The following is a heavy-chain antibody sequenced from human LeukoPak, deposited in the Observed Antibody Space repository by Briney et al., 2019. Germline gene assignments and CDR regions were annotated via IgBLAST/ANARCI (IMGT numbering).Heavy chain of an antibody. CDR2: IYYSGST. D-gene: IGHD2-2*01. J-gene: IGHJ5*02. Sequence: PSETLSLTCTVSGGSISSYYWSWIRQPPGKGLEWIGYIYYSGSTNYSPSLKSRVTISVDTSKNQFSLKLSSVTAADTAVYYCARLYCSSTSCSQYWNWFDPWGQGTLVTVSS. CDR1: GGSISSYY. CDR3: ARLYCSSTSCSQYWNWFDP. V-gene: IGHV4-59*01.